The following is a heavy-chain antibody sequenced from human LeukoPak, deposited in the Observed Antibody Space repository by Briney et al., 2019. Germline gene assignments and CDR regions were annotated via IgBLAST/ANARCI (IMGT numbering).Heavy chain of an antibody. J-gene: IGHJ4*02. Sequence: GVSLRLSCAASGFTFSKYWMLWVRQAPGKGLESVSRINTDWTVTTYAVSVKGRFTVSRDNADNPMFLQMNSVRDEDTAVYYCATKQWLAPPPDSWGQGTPVTVSS. V-gene: IGHV3-74*01. CDR3: ATKQWLAPPPDS. CDR1: GFTFSKYW. D-gene: IGHD6-19*01. CDR2: INTDWTVT.